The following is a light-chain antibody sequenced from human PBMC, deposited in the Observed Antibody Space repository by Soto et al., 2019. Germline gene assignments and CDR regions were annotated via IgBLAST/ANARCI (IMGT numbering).Light chain of an antibody. CDR2: GAS. CDR3: QQYGSSTLT. CDR1: QSVSSTY. J-gene: IGKJ4*01. Sequence: EIVLTQSPGTLSLSPGERVTLSCRASQSVSSTYLAWYQQKPGQAPRLLIYGASSSATGLPDRFSGSGSGTHFNLTITRLEPEDFAVYCCQQYGSSTLTFGGGTNVEIK. V-gene: IGKV3-20*01.